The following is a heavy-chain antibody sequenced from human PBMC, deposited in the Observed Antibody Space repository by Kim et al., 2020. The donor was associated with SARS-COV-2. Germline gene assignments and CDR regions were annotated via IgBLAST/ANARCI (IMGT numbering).Heavy chain of an antibody. D-gene: IGHD4-17*01. J-gene: IGHJ6*02. CDR3: ARNMQDYGDWYYYGMDV. CDR2: INTNTGNP. V-gene: IGHV7-4-1*02. Sequence: ASVKVSCKTSGYTFSSNAINWVRQAPGQGLEWMGWINTNTGNPTYAQGFTGRFVFSLGTSVSTAYLQISSLKAEDTAVYYCARNMQDYGDWYYYGMDVWG. CDR1: GYTFSSNA.